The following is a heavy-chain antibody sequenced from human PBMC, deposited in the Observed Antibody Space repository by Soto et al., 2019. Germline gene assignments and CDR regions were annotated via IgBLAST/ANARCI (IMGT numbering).Heavy chain of an antibody. J-gene: IGHJ6*03. CDR1: GYTFTSYD. CDR2: MNPNSGNT. CDR3: ARGGCSSTSCYSYYYYYMDV. D-gene: IGHD2-2*01. V-gene: IGHV1-8*01. Sequence: QVQLVQSGAEVKKPGASVKVSCKASGYTFTSYDINWVRQATGQGLEWMGWMNPNSGNTGYAQKFQGRVTMTRNTSISTAYRELSSLRSEDTAVYYCARGGCSSTSCYSYYYYYMDVWGKGTTVTVSS.